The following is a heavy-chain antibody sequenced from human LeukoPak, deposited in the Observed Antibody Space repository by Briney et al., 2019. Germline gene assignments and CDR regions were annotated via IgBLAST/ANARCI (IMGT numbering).Heavy chain of an antibody. CDR2: INHSGST. V-gene: IGHV4-34*01. D-gene: IGHD3-3*01. CDR1: GGSFSGYY. Sequence: SETLSLTCAVYGGSFSGYYWSWIRQPPGKGLEWIGEINHSGSTNYSPSLKSRVTISVDTSKNQFSLKLSSVTAADTAVYYCARGPYYDFWSGYYRNYYYYGMDVWGQGTTVTVSS. J-gene: IGHJ6*02. CDR3: ARGPYYDFWSGYYRNYYYYGMDV.